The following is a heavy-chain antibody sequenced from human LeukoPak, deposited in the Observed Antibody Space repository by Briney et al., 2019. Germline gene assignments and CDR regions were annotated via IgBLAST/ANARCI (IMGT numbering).Heavy chain of an antibody. CDR1: GFTFSSYA. J-gene: IGHJ4*02. D-gene: IGHD5-24*01. Sequence: PGGSLRLSCAASGFTFSSYAMSRVRQAPGKGLEWVSAISGSGGSTYYADSVKGRFTISRDNSKNTLYLQMNRLRAEDTAVYYCAKVLAMATIRGYFDYWGQGTLVTVSS. CDR2: ISGSGGST. V-gene: IGHV3-23*01. CDR3: AKVLAMATIRGYFDY.